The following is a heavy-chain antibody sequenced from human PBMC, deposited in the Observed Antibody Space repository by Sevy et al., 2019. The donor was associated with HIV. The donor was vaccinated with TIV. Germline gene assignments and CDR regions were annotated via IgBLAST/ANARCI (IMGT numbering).Heavy chain of an antibody. Sequence: SETLSLTCGVSNFSISSGYYWGWIRQTPGKGLEWIENTYHGGSTYYNPSLKSRVAISVDTSTNKLSLRLSSVTAADTAVYYCARQSGGDRLDYYGMDVWGQGTTVTVSS. CDR2: TYHGGST. CDR1: NFSISSGYY. D-gene: IGHD2-21*02. J-gene: IGHJ6*02. V-gene: IGHV4-38-2*01. CDR3: ARQSGGDRLDYYGMDV.